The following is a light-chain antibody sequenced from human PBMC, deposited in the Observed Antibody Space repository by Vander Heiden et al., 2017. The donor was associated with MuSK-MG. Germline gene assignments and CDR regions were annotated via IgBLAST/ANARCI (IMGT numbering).Light chain of an antibody. CDR3: QAWDSNTGV. J-gene: IGLJ3*02. V-gene: IGLV3-1*01. CDR2: KDN. CDR1: KLGNKY. Sequence: SYELIQPPSVSVSPGQTASITCSGEKLGNKYVSWYQQKPGQSPGLVIYKDNKRPSGIPERFSGSNSGNTATLTISGAQAMDEADYYCQAWDSNTGVFGGGTRLTVL.